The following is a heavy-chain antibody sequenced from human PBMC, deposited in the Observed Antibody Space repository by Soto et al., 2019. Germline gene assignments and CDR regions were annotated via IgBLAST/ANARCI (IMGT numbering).Heavy chain of an antibody. Sequence: EVQLVESGGGLVQPGGSLRLSCAVSGFTFSSFWMSWVRQAPGKGLEWVAKIKQDGSETYYVDSVRGRFTISRDNAKNYAYLQMNSLRVEDTAVYYCAGRGWAVHLNYWGQGSLVTVSS. CDR1: GFTFSSFW. V-gene: IGHV3-7*01. CDR3: AGRGWAVHLNY. J-gene: IGHJ4*02. CDR2: IKQDGSET. D-gene: IGHD5-12*01.